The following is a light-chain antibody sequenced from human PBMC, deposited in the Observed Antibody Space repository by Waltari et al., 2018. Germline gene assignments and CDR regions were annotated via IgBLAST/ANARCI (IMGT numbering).Light chain of an antibody. J-gene: IGKJ1*01. V-gene: IGKV1-39*01. Sequence: DIQMTQSPSSLSASVGDRVTITCRANQSIISHLNWYQQKPGKAPKLLIYAASSLQSGVPSRFSGSGSGTDFTLTISSLQPEDFATYYCQQSYSTPRWTFGQGAKVEIK. CDR1: QSIISH. CDR3: QQSYSTPRWT. CDR2: AAS.